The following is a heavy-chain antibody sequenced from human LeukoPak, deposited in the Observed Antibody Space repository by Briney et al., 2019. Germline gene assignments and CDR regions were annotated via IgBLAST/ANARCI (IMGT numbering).Heavy chain of an antibody. V-gene: IGHV4-61*02. D-gene: IGHD6-19*01. Sequence: SETLSLTCTVSGGSISSGSYYWSWIRQPAGKGLEWIGRIYTSGSTNYNPSLKSRVTISVDTSKNQFSLKLSSVTAADTAVYYCARDLKVAGDYYYYYMDVWGKGTTVTISS. CDR2: IYTSGST. CDR3: ARDLKVAGDYYYYYMDV. CDR1: GGSISSGSYY. J-gene: IGHJ6*03.